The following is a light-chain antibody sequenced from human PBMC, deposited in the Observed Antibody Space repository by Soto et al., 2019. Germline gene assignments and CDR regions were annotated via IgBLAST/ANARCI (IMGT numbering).Light chain of an antibody. Sequence: IHLTQSASFLSASVRYRVTISCRASQGISSDLAWYQQKPGRAPKLLIYDVSSLESGVPSRFSGSGSETEFTLTISSLFPDDFATYYCQQYNRYWTFGQGTKVDIK. CDR2: DVS. CDR1: QGISSD. V-gene: IGKV1-13*02. J-gene: IGKJ1*01. CDR3: QQYNRYWT.